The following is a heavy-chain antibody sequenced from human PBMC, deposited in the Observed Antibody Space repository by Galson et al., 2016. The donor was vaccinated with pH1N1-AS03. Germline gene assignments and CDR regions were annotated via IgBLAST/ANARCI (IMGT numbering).Heavy chain of an antibody. CDR2: IYWDDDR. J-gene: IGHJ2*01. Sequence: ALVQPTQTLTLTCSFSGFSLSTTGVGVGWIRQPPGKALEYLGLIYWDDDRRYRPSLNSRLTIAKDTSKNQVLLRLTNVDPVDTGTYYCARRRAEMSGNWYFDLWGRGTLVTVSS. V-gene: IGHV2-5*02. CDR1: GFSLSTTGVG. CDR3: ARRRAEMSGNWYFDL. D-gene: IGHD3-10*01.